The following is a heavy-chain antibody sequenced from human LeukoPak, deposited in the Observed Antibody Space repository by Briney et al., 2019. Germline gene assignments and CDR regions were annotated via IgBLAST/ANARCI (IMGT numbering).Heavy chain of an antibody. CDR1: GGPFSGYY. J-gene: IGHJ6*03. CDR3: ARGRQEVSMIVVVMTAVSYYLDV. Sequence: SETLSLTCAVYGGPFSGYYWTWIRQAPGKGLEWIGEINPSGRISYNPSLNSRLTISVDASKNQLSLNMRSLTAADTAVYYCARGRQEVSMIVVVMTAVSYYLDVWGKGTTVTVS. D-gene: IGHD3-22*01. CDR2: INPSGRI. V-gene: IGHV4-34*01.